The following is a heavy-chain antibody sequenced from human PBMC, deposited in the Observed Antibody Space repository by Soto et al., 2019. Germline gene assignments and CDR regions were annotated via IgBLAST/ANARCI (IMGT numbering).Heavy chain of an antibody. D-gene: IGHD2-21*01. J-gene: IGHJ4*02. CDR3: ARDPELHGLDY. V-gene: IGHV4-59*01. CDR2: ISFRGST. Sequence: SETLSLTCNVSGTSIIAYYWTWIRQPPGKALEWIGYISFRGSTKYNPYLKSRVANPLDTTRNKFALKLYHGTTSDTAIYFCARDPELHGLDYWGQGTLVTVSS. CDR1: GTSIIAYY.